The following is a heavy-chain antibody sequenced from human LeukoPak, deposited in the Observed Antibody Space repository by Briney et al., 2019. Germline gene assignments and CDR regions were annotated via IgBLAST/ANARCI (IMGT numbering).Heavy chain of an antibody. CDR2: IYPTSTT. CDR3: ARGDGDNFFDC. Sequence: GGSLRLSCAASGFTVSSNYMSWVRQAPGKGLEWVSVIYPTSTTYYADSVKGRFTISRDNSKNTLSLQMNSLRAEDTALYYCARGDGDNFFDCWGQGTLVTASS. CDR1: GFTVSSNY. D-gene: IGHD5-24*01. V-gene: IGHV3-53*01. J-gene: IGHJ4*02.